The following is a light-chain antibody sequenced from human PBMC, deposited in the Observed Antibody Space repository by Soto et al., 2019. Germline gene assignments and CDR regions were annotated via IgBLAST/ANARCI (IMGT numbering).Light chain of an antibody. CDR1: NIGSKS. V-gene: IGLV3-21*04. Sequence: SYELTQPPSVSVAPGKTARITCGGNNIGSKSVHWHQQKPGQAPVEVIYYDSDRPSGIPERFSGSNSGNTATLTISRVEAGDEADYYCQVWDSSSDHVVFGGGIKLTVL. CDR2: YDS. J-gene: IGLJ2*01. CDR3: QVWDSSSDHVV.